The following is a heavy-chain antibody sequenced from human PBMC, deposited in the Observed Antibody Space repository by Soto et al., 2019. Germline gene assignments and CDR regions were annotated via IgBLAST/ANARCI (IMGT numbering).Heavy chain of an antibody. V-gene: IGHV4-61*01. J-gene: IGHJ4*02. Sequence: SETLSLTCTVSGGSVSSGSYYWSWIRQPPGKGLEWIGYIYYSGSTNYNPSLKSRVTISVDTSKNQFSLKLSSVTAADTAVYYCARNGPRDGYNPSLDYWGQGTLVTGS. D-gene: IGHD5-12*01. CDR1: GGSVSSGSYY. CDR2: IYYSGST. CDR3: ARNGPRDGYNPSLDY.